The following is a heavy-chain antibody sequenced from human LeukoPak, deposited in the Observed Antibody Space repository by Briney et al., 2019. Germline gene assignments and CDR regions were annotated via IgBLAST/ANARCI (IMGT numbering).Heavy chain of an antibody. CDR1: GFTFSSYS. CDR3: ARDGSYSGSYLPAPPDC. V-gene: IGHV3-21*01. CDR2: ISSSSSYI. Sequence: PGGSLRLSCAASGFTFSSYSMNWVRQAPGKGLEWVSSISSSSSYIYYADSVKGRFTISRDNAKNTLYLQMNSLRAEDTAVYYCARDGSYSGSYLPAPPDCWGQGTLVTVSS. J-gene: IGHJ4*02. D-gene: IGHD1-26*01.